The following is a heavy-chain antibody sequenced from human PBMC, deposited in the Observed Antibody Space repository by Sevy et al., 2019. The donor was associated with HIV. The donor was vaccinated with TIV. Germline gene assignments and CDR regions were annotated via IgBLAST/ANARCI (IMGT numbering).Heavy chain of an antibody. CDR3: ARPESLQYNYAFDS. V-gene: IGHV4-39*01. CDR2: IYYTGTT. D-gene: IGHD5-18*01. CDR1: GGSISSSSYY. Sequence: SETLSLICSGSGGSISSSSYYWGWVRQPPGKGLEWIGSIYYTGTTYYNPSLKSRVTISKDTSKNQLSLKLGSVTAADTAGYHCARPESLQYNYAFDSWGPGTLVTVSS. J-gene: IGHJ4*02.